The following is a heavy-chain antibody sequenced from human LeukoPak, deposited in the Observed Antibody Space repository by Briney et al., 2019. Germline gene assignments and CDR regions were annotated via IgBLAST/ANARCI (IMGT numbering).Heavy chain of an antibody. Sequence: GGSLRLSCAASGFTFSTYWMHWVRQAPGKGLVWVSRINSDGSSTTYADSVKGRFTVSRDNAKNTLYLQMNSLRADDTAVYYCARSEYSFDYWGQGALVTVSS. CDR2: INSDGSST. J-gene: IGHJ4*02. V-gene: IGHV3-74*01. CDR1: GFTFSTYW. CDR3: ARSEYSFDY. D-gene: IGHD6-6*01.